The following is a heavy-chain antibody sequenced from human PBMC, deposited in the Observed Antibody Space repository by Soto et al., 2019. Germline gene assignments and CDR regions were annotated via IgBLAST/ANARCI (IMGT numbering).Heavy chain of an antibody. V-gene: IGHV3-30*18. CDR1: GFTFSSYG. CDR3: AKEGTIKRSYYFDF. D-gene: IGHD3-10*01. Sequence: QVQLVDSGGGVVQPGRSLRLSCAASGFTFSSYGMQWVRQAPGKGLEWVAVISYEGRIQYYADSVKGRFTISRDNSKDTLYLQMNSLRAEDTAVYYCAKEGTIKRSYYFDFWGQGTLVTVSS. J-gene: IGHJ4*02. CDR2: ISYEGRIQ.